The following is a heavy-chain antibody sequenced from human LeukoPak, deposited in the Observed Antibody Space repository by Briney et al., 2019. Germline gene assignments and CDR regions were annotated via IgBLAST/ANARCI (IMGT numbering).Heavy chain of an antibody. CDR2: IYYSGST. CDR1: GGSISSYY. D-gene: IGHD3-22*01. J-gene: IGHJ4*02. CDR3: ARAGGYYDSSGHWDY. Sequence: KPSETLSLTCTVSGGSISSYYWSWIRQPPGKGLEWIGYIYYSGSTNYNPSLKSRVTISVDTSKNQFSLKLSSVTAADTAVYYCARAGGYYDSSGHWDYWGQGTLVTVSS. V-gene: IGHV4-59*01.